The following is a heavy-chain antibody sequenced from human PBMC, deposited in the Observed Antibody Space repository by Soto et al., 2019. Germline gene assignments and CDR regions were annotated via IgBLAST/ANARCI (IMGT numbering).Heavy chain of an antibody. J-gene: IGHJ5*02. CDR2: ITHSGST. Sequence: QVQLKQWGAGLLKPSETLSLTCAVYGGSFRGYYWSCIRQPPGKGLEWMGEITHSGSTNYNQSLKSRVTISVDTSQSQFSLKLSAVIAGETAVYYCARWYSSWSWFDPWGQGTLVTVSS. V-gene: IGHV4-34*01. CDR1: GGSFRGYY. D-gene: IGHD6-6*01. CDR3: ARWYSSWSWFDP.